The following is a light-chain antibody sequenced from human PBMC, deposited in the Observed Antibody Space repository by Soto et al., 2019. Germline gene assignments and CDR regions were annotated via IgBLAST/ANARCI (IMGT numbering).Light chain of an antibody. CDR2: DAS. CDR1: QSVSSY. J-gene: IGKJ4*01. Sequence: EIVLTQSPATLSLSPGERATLSCRASQSVSSYLAWYQQKPGQAPRLLIYDASNRATGIPARFSGSGSGTAFTLTISSLEPEDFAVYYGRRRRNWPLTFGGGTKVEIK. CDR3: RRRRNWPLT. V-gene: IGKV3-11*01.